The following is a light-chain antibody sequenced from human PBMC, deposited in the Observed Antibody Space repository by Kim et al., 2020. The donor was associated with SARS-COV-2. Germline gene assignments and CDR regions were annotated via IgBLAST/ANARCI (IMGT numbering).Light chain of an antibody. CDR2: AES. V-gene: IGKV3-15*01. CDR1: QSVSSN. J-gene: IGKJ1*01. Sequence: VSPGERSSLSCTASQSVSSNLAWYQQTPGQAPRLLISAESTRATGIPVRFSGGGSGTDFTLTISSLQSEDFAVYYWQQYDKWPRTFGQGTKVDIK. CDR3: QQYDKWPRT.